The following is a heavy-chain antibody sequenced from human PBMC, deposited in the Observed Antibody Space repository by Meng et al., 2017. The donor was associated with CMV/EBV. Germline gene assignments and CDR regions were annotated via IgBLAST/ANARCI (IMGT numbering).Heavy chain of an antibody. V-gene: IGHV1-8*01. J-gene: IGHJ4*02. CDR3: ARDTSKLWGWGY. Sequence: ASVKVSCKASGYTFTTYDVHWVRQVTGQGLEWMGWMNPHSGNTGYAQKFQGRVTMTRDTSINTAYMELSSLKSEDTAVYYCARDTSKLWGWGYWGQGTLVTVSS. CDR2: MNPHSGNT. D-gene: IGHD2-21*01. CDR1: GYTFTTYD.